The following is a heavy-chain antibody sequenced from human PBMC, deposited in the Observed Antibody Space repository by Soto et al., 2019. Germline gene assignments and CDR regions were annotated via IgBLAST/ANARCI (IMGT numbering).Heavy chain of an antibody. J-gene: IGHJ4*02. CDR3: TRSVCSTTGSSYYFEF. CDR1: GFTFSDYY. Sequence: QVQLVESGGGLVKPGGSLRLSCAASGFTFSDYYMSCIRQAPRKWPEWVSYISSSSSYTNYSDSVKGRFTISRDNARILLYLEMNSLRAEDTAVYYCTRSVCSTTGSSYYFEFWGKGTLVTVSS. V-gene: IGHV3-11*05. D-gene: IGHD2-2*01. CDR2: ISSSSSYT.